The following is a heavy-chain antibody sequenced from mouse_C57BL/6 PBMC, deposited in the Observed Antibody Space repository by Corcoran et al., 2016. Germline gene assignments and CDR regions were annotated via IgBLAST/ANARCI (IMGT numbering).Heavy chain of an antibody. CDR3: APGAMDY. Sequence: EGQLQQSGPELVKPGASVKISCKASAYTFTDYYMNWVKQSHGKSLEWIGDINPNNGGTSYNQKFKGKATLTVDKSSSTAYMELRSLTSEDSAVYYCAPGAMDYRGQGPSVTVS. J-gene: IGHJ4*01. CDR1: AYTFTDYY. V-gene: IGHV1-26*01. CDR2: INPNNGGT.